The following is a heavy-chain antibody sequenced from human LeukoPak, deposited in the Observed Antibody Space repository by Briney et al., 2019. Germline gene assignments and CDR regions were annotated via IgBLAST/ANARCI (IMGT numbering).Heavy chain of an antibody. CDR2: IIPIFGTA. CDR3: ARGGIFRGDLDYYYYYMDV. CDR1: GGTFSSYA. J-gene: IGHJ6*03. V-gene: IGHV1-69*13. Sequence: SVKVSCKASGGTFSSYAISWVRQAPGQGLEWMGGIIPIFGTANYAQKFQGRVTITADESTSTAYMELSSLRSEDTAVYYCARGGIFRGDLDYYYYYMDVWGKGTTVTISS. D-gene: IGHD3-10*01.